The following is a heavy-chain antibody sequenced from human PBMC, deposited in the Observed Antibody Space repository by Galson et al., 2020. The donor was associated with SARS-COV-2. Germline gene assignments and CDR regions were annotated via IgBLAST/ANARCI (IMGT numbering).Heavy chain of an antibody. CDR1: GFTFSNYE. V-gene: IGHV3-48*03. Sequence: GGSLRLSCAGSGFTFSNYEMNWVRQAPGKGLEWVAYISDSGTNIYYADSVKGRFAISRDNAMNSLYLQMTSLRAEDTAVYYCASPYVAAASFVGAFDIWCLGTVVTVSS. CDR2: ISDSGTNI. D-gene: IGHD2-15*01. J-gene: IGHJ3*02. CDR3: ASPYVAAASFVGAFDI.